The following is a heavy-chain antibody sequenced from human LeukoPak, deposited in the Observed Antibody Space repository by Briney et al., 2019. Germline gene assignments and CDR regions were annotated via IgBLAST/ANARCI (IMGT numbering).Heavy chain of an antibody. CDR2: IYYSGST. V-gene: IGHV4-61*01. CDR1: GGSVSSGSYY. Sequence: PSETRSLTCTVSGGSVSSGSYYWSWLRQPPGKGLEWIGYIYYSGSTNYNPSLKSRVTISVDTSKNQFSLKLNSVTAADTAVYYCARERSGTYSPFDYWGQGTLVTVFS. D-gene: IGHD1-26*01. J-gene: IGHJ4*02. CDR3: ARERSGTYSPFDY.